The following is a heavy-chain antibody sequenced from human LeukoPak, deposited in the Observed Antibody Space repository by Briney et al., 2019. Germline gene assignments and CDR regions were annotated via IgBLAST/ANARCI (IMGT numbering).Heavy chain of an antibody. CDR3: ARGKSRGSHIDY. CDR2: IYHSGST. Sequence: ESLSLTCTLSGYSVSSGYYWGWIRQPPGKGVEWIGSIYHSGSTYYNPSLKSRVTISVDTSKNQFSLKLSSVTAADTGVYYCARGKSRGSHIDYWGEGTLVTVPS. V-gene: IGHV4-38-2*02. CDR1: GYSVSSGYY. J-gene: IGHJ4*02. D-gene: IGHD1-26*01.